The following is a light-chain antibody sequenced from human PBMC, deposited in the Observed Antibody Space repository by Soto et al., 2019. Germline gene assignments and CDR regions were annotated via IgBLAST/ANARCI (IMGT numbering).Light chain of an antibody. CDR2: DVT. CDR1: SSDVGGSNF. CDR3: SSYRSSSKLVL. V-gene: IGLV2-14*03. J-gene: IGLJ2*01. Sequence: QSALTQPASVSGSPGQSITISCTGSSSDVGGSNFVSWYQQHPGKAPKLIIYDVTNRPSGVSVRFSGSKSGNTASLTISGLQVEDEADYYCSSYRSSSKLVLFGGGTKVTV.